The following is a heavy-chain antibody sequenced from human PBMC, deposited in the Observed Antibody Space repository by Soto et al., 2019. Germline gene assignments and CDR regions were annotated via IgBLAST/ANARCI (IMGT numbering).Heavy chain of an antibody. D-gene: IGHD2-21*02. J-gene: IGHJ4*02. V-gene: IGHV3-30*18. CDR1: GFTFGSYG. Sequence: QVQLVESGGGVVQPGRSLRLSCAASGFTFGSYGMHWVRQAPGKGLEWVAVISYDGSNKYYADSVKGRFTISRDNSKNTLYLQMNSLRAEDTAVYYCAKDRAYCGGDCPTEHDYWGQGTLVTVSS. CDR2: ISYDGSNK. CDR3: AKDRAYCGGDCPTEHDY.